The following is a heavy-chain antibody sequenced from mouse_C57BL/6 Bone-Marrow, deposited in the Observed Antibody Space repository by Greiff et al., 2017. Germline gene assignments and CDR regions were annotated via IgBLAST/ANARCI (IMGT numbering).Heavy chain of an antibody. D-gene: IGHD2-5*01. Sequence: EVHLVESGGGLVQPGGSLKHSCAASGFTFSDYGMAWVRQAPRKGPEWVAFISNLAYSIYYADTVTGRFTISRENAKNTLYLEMSSLRSEDTAMYYCARRGAYYSNYDYAMDYWGQGTSVTVSS. CDR3: ARRGAYYSNYDYAMDY. V-gene: IGHV5-15*01. CDR1: GFTFSDYG. CDR2: ISNLAYSI. J-gene: IGHJ4*01.